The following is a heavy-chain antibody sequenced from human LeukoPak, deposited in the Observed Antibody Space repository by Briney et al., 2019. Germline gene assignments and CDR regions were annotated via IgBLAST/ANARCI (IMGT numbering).Heavy chain of an antibody. CDR3: ARSPATSWSNFDY. Sequence: SETLSLTCAVYIESFSDHYWTWIRKPPGKGLEWIGEIHHSGSTNYRLSLKSRVTISVDRSKDQFSLKLTSVTAPDTAVYFWARSPATSWSNFDYWGQGTLVTVSS. CDR1: IESFSDHY. D-gene: IGHD2-2*01. J-gene: IGHJ4*02. CDR2: IHHSGST. V-gene: IGHV4-34*01.